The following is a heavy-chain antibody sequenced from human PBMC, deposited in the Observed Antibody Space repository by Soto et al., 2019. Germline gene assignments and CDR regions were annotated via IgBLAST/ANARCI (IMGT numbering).Heavy chain of an antibody. D-gene: IGHD2-21*02. J-gene: IGHJ4*02. CDR3: AKRRGDGGHFDX. CDR1: GFTFSSYA. V-gene: IGHV3-23*01. CDR2: VSIGGST. Sequence: GGSLRLSFAASGFTFSSYAMGWVRKGPGKGLEWVSLVSIGGSTHYADSVRGLFTISRDNSKNTLSLQMNSLTAEDTAVYFCAKRRGDGGHFDXWGQVALVTVSX.